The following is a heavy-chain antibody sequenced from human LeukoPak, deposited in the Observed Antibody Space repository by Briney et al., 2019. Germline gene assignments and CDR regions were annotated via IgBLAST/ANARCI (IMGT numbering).Heavy chain of an antibody. CDR2: ISSSSSYI. CDR1: GFTSSSYS. Sequence: GGSLRLSCAASGFTSSSYSMNWVRQAPGKGLEWVSSISSSSSYIYYADSVKGRFTISRDNAKNSLYLQMNSLRAEDTAVYYCARDKAVAGTLDYWGQGTLVTVSS. J-gene: IGHJ4*02. D-gene: IGHD6-19*01. V-gene: IGHV3-21*01. CDR3: ARDKAVAGTLDY.